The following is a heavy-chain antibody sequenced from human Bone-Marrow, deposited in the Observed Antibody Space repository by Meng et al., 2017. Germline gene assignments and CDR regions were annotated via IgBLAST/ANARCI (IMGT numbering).Heavy chain of an antibody. CDR2: ISYDGSNK. V-gene: IGHV3-30*04. J-gene: IGHJ5*02. CDR1: GFTFSSYA. Sequence: GESLKISCAASGFTFSSYAMHWVRQAPGKGLEWVAVISYDGSNKYYADSVKGRFTISRDNSKNTLYLQMNSLRAEDTAVYYCARGTRVRGRAHPPNWRFDPRGQGTLVTVSS. D-gene: IGHD3-10*01. CDR3: ARGTRVRGRAHPPNWRFDP.